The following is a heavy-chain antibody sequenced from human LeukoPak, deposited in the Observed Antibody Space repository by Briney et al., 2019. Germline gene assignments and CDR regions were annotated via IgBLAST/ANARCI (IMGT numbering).Heavy chain of an antibody. CDR2: ISWNSGSI. Sequence: GGSLRLSCAASGFTFDDYAMHWVRQAPGKGLEWVSGISWNSGSIGYADSVKGRFTISRDNAKNSLYLQMNSLRAEDMALYYCARELRGTVAGAQFDYWGQGTLVTVSS. CDR3: ARELRGTVAGAQFDY. V-gene: IGHV3-9*03. CDR1: GFTFDDYA. J-gene: IGHJ4*02. D-gene: IGHD6-19*01.